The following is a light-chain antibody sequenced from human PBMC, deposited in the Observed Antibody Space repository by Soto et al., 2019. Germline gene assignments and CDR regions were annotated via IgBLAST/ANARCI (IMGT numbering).Light chain of an antibody. CDR2: DTS. Sequence: VLTQSPATLSLSAGERATLSCRASQNIGSYLAWYQHKPGQPPRLLIFDTSNRATGIPDRFSASGSGTDFTLTISSLEPDDFASYYCQHGCNWLPYIFGQGTKLEIK. J-gene: IGKJ2*01. CDR1: QNIGSY. V-gene: IGKV3-11*01. CDR3: QHGCNWLPYI.